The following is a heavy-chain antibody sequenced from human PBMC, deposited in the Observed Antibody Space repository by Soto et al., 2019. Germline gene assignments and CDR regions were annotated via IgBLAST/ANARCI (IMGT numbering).Heavy chain of an antibody. CDR2: IWYDGSNK. V-gene: IGHV3-33*01. J-gene: IGHJ4*02. CDR1: GFTFSSYG. D-gene: IGHD2-2*01. CDR3: ARESPVPAAAIIDY. Sequence: GGSLRLSCAASGFTFSSYGMHWVRQAPGKGLEWVAVIWYDGSNKYYADSVKGRFTISRDNSKNTLYLQMNSLRAEDTAVYYCARESPVPAAAIIDYWGQGTLVTVSS.